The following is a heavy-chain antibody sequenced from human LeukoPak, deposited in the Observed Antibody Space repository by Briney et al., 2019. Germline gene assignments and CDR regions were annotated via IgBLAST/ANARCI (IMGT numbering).Heavy chain of an antibody. J-gene: IGHJ5*01. D-gene: IGHD3-3*01. Sequence: GGSLRLSCATSGFSFSSYAMSWVRQAPGKGLEWVSAIFGSGVHAGRSSTYYADSVTGRVTISRDNSKNTLYLQMNSLRADDTAVYYCAKTSTITNFPWENCFDSWGQGPLVTVSS. CDR1: GFSFSSYA. CDR2: IFGSGVHAGRSST. CDR3: AKTSTITNFPWENCFDS. V-gene: IGHV3-23*01.